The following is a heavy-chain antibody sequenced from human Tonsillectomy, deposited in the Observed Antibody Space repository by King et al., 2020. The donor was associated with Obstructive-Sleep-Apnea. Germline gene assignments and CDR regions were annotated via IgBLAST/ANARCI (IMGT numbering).Heavy chain of an antibody. D-gene: IGHD6-13*01. CDR1: GFTFDDYA. CDR3: TKDIVAAAGDAFDI. Sequence: VQLVESGGGFVQPGTSLRLSCAASGFTFDDYAMHWVRQAPGKGLELVSGITWYSARLGYAVSGKCRFTISRDNAKNSLYLQMNSLRAEDTALYHCTKDIVAAAGDAFDIWGQGTMVTVSS. CDR2: ITWYSARL. J-gene: IGHJ3*02. V-gene: IGHV3-9*01.